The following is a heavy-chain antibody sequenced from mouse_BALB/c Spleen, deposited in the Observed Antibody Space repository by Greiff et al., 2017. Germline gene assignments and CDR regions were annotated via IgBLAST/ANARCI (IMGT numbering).Heavy chain of an antibody. CDR1: GYAFSSSW. V-gene: IGHV1-82*01. CDR3: ARSLTTVVPFDY. D-gene: IGHD1-1*01. Sequence: QVQLQQSGPELVKPGASVKISCKASGYAFSSSWMNWVKQRPGQGLEWIGRIYPGDGDTNYNGKFKGKATLTADKSSSTAYMQLSSLTSVDSAVYFCARSLTTVVPFDYWGQGTTLTVSS. J-gene: IGHJ2*01. CDR2: IYPGDGDT.